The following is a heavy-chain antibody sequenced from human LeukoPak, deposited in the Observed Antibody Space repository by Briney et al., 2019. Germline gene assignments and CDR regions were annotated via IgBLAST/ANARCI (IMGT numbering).Heavy chain of an antibody. CDR3: ARRPYSSGWYVKNTGFDY. V-gene: IGHV4-34*01. J-gene: IGHJ4*02. D-gene: IGHD6-19*01. CDR2: INHSGST. CDR1: GITFTSHG. Sequence: PGGSLRLSCVVSGITFTSHGMNWIRQAPGKGLEWIGEINHSGSTNYNPSLKSRVTISVDTSKNQFSLKLSSVTAADTAVYYCARRPYSSGWYVKNTGFDYWGQGTLVTVSS.